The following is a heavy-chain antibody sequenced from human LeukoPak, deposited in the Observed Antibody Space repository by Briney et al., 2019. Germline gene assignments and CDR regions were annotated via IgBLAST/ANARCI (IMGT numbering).Heavy chain of an antibody. CDR3: ARYYYGSGSYIWFHP. V-gene: IGHV4-39*01. D-gene: IGHD3-10*01. CDR1: GGFISSSSFY. Sequence: SETLSLTCTVSGGFISSSSFYWGWIRQPPGKGLEWIGSLYYSGNTYYNPSLNSRVPISVDTSKSQFSLKLCSVTATDTAVYYCARYYYGSGSYIWFHPWGQGTLVTVSS. CDR2: LYYSGNT. J-gene: IGHJ5*02.